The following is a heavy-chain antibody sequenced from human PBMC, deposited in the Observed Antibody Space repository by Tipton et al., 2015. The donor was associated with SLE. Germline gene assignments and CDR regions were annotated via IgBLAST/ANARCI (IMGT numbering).Heavy chain of an antibody. J-gene: IGHJ4*02. V-gene: IGHV4-34*01. CDR1: GGSFSVHY. CDR3: ARGGTGVVRY. Sequence: TLSLTCAVYGGSFSVHYWSWSWIRQPPGKGLEWIGEIDHSRSTNYNPSLKSRVTISVDTSKNQFSLKLSSVTAADTAVYYCARGGTGVVRYWGQGTLVTVSS. D-gene: IGHD2-15*01. CDR2: IDHSRST.